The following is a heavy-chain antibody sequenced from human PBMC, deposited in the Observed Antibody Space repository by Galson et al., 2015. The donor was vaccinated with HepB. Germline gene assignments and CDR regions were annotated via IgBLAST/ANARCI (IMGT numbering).Heavy chain of an antibody. CDR2: ISGGADRT. CDR1: GFTFSSYV. Sequence: SLRLSCAASGFTFSSYVLSWVRQAPGKGLQWVSSISGGADRTYYTDSVKGRFTISRDNTKNTLYLQMKSLGAEDTAIYYCVRDLPGITIFRAMAVWGQGTTVTVSS. J-gene: IGHJ6*02. V-gene: IGHV3-23*01. D-gene: IGHD3-3*01. CDR3: VRDLPGITIFRAMAV.